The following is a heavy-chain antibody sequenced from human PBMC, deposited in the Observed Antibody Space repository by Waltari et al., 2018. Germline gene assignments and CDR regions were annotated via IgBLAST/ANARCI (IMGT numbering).Heavy chain of an antibody. CDR2: ITSSSSYI. D-gene: IGHD5-12*01. V-gene: IGHV3-21*01. Sequence: EVQVVESGGGLVKPGGSLRLSCVASGFTFSRYTMNWVRQAPGKGLEWVSHITSSSSYIYYADSVKGRFTISRDNAKDSLYLQMNSLRTEDTAIYYCARASDFDYLSYYSAMDVWGQGTTVTVSS. CDR1: GFTFSRYT. J-gene: IGHJ6*02. CDR3: ARASDFDYLSYYSAMDV.